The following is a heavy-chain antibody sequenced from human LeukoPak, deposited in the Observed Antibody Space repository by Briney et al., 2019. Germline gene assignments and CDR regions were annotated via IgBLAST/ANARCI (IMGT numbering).Heavy chain of an antibody. CDR3: ARAKLYSSGWSYFDY. D-gene: IGHD6-19*01. V-gene: IGHV4-59*01. Sequence: SETLSLTCTVSGGSISSYYWSWLRQPPGKGLEWIGYIYYSGSTNYNPSLKSRVTISVDTSKNQFSLKLSSVTAADTAVYYCARAKLYSSGWSYFDYWGQGTLVTVSS. J-gene: IGHJ4*02. CDR2: IYYSGST. CDR1: GGSISSYY.